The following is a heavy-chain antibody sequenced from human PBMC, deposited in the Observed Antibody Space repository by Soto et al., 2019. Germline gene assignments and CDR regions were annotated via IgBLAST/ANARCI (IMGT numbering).Heavy chain of an antibody. CDR2: TYYRFKWYN. CDR1: GDSVSSNSAA. CDR3: ARDRVGDYEVSYGMDV. D-gene: IGHD4-17*01. Sequence: PSQTLSLTCAISGDSVSSNSAAWNWIRQSPSRGLEWLGRTYYRFKWYNDYAVSVKSRISINPDTSKNRFSLQLKSVTPEDTAVYYCARDRVGDYEVSYGMDVWGQGTTVTVSS. J-gene: IGHJ6*02. V-gene: IGHV6-1*01.